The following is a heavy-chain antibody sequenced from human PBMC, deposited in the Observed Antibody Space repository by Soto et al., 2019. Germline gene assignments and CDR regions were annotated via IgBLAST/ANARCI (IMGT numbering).Heavy chain of an antibody. CDR2: ISYDGSND. CDR3: ANGFHSYDTSGYETNY. Sequence: VQLVESGGGVVQPGRSLRLSCAASGFTFSTYGMHWVRQAPGKGLEWVAVISYDGSNDYYGDSVKGRFTVSRDNSKNTLYLQLASLRPEDTAVYYCANGFHSYDTSGYETNYWGQGTLVTVSS. V-gene: IGHV3-30*18. J-gene: IGHJ4*02. CDR1: GFTFSTYG. D-gene: IGHD3-22*01.